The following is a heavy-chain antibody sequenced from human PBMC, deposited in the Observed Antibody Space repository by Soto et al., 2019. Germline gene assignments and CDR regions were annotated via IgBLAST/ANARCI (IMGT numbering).Heavy chain of an antibody. V-gene: IGHV6-1*01. J-gene: IGHJ5*02. CDR1: GDSVSSNSAA. CDR3: ARGVRLLWFGEFRNWFDP. Sequence: SPTLSLPCAISGDSVSSNSAAWNWIRQSPSRGLEWLGRTYYRSKWYNDYAVSVKSRITINPDTSKNQFSLQLNSVTPEDTAVYYCARGVRLLWFGEFRNWFDPWGQGTLVTVSS. D-gene: IGHD3-10*01. CDR2: TYYRSKWYN.